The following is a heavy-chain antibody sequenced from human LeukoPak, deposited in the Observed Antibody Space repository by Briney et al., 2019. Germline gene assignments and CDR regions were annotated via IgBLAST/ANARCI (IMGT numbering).Heavy chain of an antibody. CDR3: ASGDIFRTGPFDY. J-gene: IGHJ4*02. CDR1: GGSISSYY. Sequence: SETLSLTCTVSGGSISSYYWSWIRQPPGKGLEWIGYIYYSGSTNYNPSLKSRVTISVDTSKNQFSLKLSSVTAADTAVYYCASGDIFRTGPFDYWGQGTLVTVSS. V-gene: IGHV4-59*08. D-gene: IGHD3-9*01. CDR2: IYYSGST.